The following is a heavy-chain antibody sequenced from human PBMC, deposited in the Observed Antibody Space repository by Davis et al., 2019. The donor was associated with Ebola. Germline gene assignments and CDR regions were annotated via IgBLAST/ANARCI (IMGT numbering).Heavy chain of an antibody. V-gene: IGHV3-23*01. CDR1: GFTVSSNY. CDR3: AKLPTWGSVGATRLDY. D-gene: IGHD1-26*01. J-gene: IGHJ4*02. CDR2: ISGSGCST. Sequence: GESLKISCAASGFTVSSNYMSWVRQAPGKGLEWVSAISGSGCSTYYADSVKGRFTISRDNSKNTLYLQMNSLRAEDTAVYYCAKLPTWGSVGATRLDYWGQGTLVTVSS.